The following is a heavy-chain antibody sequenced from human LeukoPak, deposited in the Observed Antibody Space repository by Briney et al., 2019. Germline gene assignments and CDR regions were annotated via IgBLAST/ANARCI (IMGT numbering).Heavy chain of an antibody. Sequence: QPGGSLRLSCAASGFTFSSYSMNWVRQAPGKGLEWVSYISSSSSTIYYADSVKGRFTISRDNAKNSLYLQMNSLRAEDTAVYYCARGFSGSNYGFPFDYWGQGTLVTVSS. J-gene: IGHJ4*02. CDR3: ARGFSGSNYGFPFDY. CDR2: ISSSSSTI. D-gene: IGHD1-26*01. V-gene: IGHV3-48*01. CDR1: GFTFSSYS.